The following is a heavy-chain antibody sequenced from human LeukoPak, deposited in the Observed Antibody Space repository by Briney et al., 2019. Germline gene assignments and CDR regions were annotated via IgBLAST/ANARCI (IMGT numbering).Heavy chain of an antibody. V-gene: IGHV3-23*01. J-gene: IGHJ4*02. CDR2: ISGSGGST. D-gene: IGHD6-6*01. Sequence: GGSLRLSCAASGFTFSSYAMSWVRQAPGKGLEWVSAISGSGGSTYYADSVKGRFTISRDNSKNTLYLQMNSLRAEGTAVYYCAKHPGGIAARSDFGYWGQGTLVTVSS. CDR1: GFTFSSYA. CDR3: AKHPGGIAARSDFGY.